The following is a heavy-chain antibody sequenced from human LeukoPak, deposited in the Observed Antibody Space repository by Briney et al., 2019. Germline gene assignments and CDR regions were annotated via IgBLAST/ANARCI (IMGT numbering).Heavy chain of an antibody. CDR1: GFSFTAYS. D-gene: IGHD3-3*01. CDR3: AKEYDFWSGYYTRIH. Sequence: GGSLRLSCAASGFSFTAYSMSWVRQAPGKGLEWVSAISGSGGSTYYADSVKGRFTISRDNSKNTLYLQMNSLRAEDTAVYYCAKEYDFWSGYYTRIHWGQGTLVTVSS. V-gene: IGHV3-23*01. CDR2: ISGSGGST. J-gene: IGHJ4*02.